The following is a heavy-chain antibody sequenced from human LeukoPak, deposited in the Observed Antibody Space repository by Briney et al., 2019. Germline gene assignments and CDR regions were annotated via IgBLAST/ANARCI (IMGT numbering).Heavy chain of an antibody. CDR3: ATPLDYYDRSDSHQGGD. J-gene: IGHJ4*02. Sequence: GGSLRLSCAASGFTFSRHGMTWVRQAPGKGLEWVANIKHDGSEKNYVDSVKGRFTISRDNAKSSLYLQMNSLRAEDTAVYYCATPLDYYDRSDSHQGGDWGQGTLVTVSS. CDR2: IKHDGSEK. CDR1: GFTFSRHG. D-gene: IGHD3-22*01. V-gene: IGHV3-7*03.